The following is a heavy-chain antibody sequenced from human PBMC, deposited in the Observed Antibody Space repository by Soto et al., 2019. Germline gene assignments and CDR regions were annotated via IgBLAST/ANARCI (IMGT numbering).Heavy chain of an antibody. CDR1: GFSFSDYY. Sequence: PGGSLRLSCAASGFSFSDYYMAWIRQAPGKGLEWVSYIRSSSSTIYYADSVKGRFTISRDNAKNSLYLQMNSLRDEDTAVYYCARGLYYYDSRGYWGYWGQGTLVTVSS. CDR3: ARGLYYYDSRGYWGY. V-gene: IGHV3-11*04. J-gene: IGHJ4*02. CDR2: IRSSSSTI. D-gene: IGHD3-22*01.